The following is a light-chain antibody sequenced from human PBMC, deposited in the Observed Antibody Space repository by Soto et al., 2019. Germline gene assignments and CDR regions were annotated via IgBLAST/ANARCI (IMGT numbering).Light chain of an antibody. V-gene: IGLV2-18*02. CDR1: SSDVGSSNG. CDR2: DVS. CDR3: NSYTSSSTYV. Sequence: QSALTQPPSVSGSPGQSVTISCTGTSSDVGSSNGVSWYQQPPGTAPKLMIYDVSNRPSGVPDRLSGSKSGNTASLTISGLQAEDEADYYCNSYTSSSTYVFGTGTKVTVL. J-gene: IGLJ1*01.